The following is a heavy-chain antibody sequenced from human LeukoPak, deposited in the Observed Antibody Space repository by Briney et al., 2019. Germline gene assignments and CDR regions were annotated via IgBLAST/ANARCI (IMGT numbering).Heavy chain of an antibody. D-gene: IGHD5-18*01. CDR3: ARHVHTTMVVSPFDH. CDR2: IYYSGST. Sequence: PSETLSLTCTVSGGSISTYYWSWIRQPPGKGLEWIGYIYYSGSTNYNPSLKSRVAISVDTSKNQFSLRLSSVTAADTAVYYCARHVHTTMVVSPFDHWGQGTLVTVSS. J-gene: IGHJ4*02. CDR1: GGSISTYY. V-gene: IGHV4-59*01.